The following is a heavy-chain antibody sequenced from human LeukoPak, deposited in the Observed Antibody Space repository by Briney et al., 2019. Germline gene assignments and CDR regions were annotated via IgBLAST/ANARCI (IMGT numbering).Heavy chain of an antibody. V-gene: IGHV1-46*01. J-gene: IGHJ3*02. CDR2: INPSGGST. CDR1: GYTFTSYG. Sequence: ASVKVSCKASGYTFTSYGIGWVRQAPGQGLEWMGIINPSGGSTSYAQKFQGRVTMTRDTSTSTVYMELSSLRSEDTAVYYCARDLVGYSGSYYSDGSAFDIWGQGTMVTVSS. CDR3: ARDLVGYSGSYYSDGSAFDI. D-gene: IGHD1-26*01.